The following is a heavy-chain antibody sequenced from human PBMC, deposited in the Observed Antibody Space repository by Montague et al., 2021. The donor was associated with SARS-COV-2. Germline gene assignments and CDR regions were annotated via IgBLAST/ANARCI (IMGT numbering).Heavy chain of an antibody. Sequence: SLRLSCAASGFTFSNYDMNWVRQAPGKGPEWISCISTSAYTTSYAGPVKGRFTISRDNGKNSLYLQMNSLRVEDTAVYYCTRDYRSIVGDGLDIWGQGTKVTVSS. CDR2: ISTSAYTT. J-gene: IGHJ3*02. V-gene: IGHV3-48*03. CDR1: GFTFSNYD. D-gene: IGHD3-16*02. CDR3: TRDYRSIVGDGLDI.